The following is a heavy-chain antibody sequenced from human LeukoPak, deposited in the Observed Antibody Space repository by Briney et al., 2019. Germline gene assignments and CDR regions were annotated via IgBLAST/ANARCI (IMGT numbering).Heavy chain of an antibody. Sequence: GGSLRLSCAASGFTFRNYGMSWVRQAPEKGLEWVSTVTASARRTYYADSVQGRFTISRDNSNNTLFLQVNSLRADDTAVYHCAKWGFSDRSGANFHSWGQGTLVTVSS. CDR1: GFTFRNYG. CDR3: AKWGFSDRSGANFHS. J-gene: IGHJ4*02. CDR2: VTASARRT. D-gene: IGHD3-22*01. V-gene: IGHV3-23*01.